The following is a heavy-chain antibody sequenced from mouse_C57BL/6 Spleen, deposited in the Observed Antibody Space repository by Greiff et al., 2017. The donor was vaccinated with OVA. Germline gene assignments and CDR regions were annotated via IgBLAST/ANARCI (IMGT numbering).Heavy chain of an antibody. D-gene: IGHD2-5*01. V-gene: IGHV2-2*01. Sequence: QVHVKQSGPGLVQPSQSLSITCTVSGFSLTSYGVHWVRQSPGTGLEWLGVIWSGGSTDYNAAFISRLSISKDNSKSQVFFKMNSLQADDTAIYYCARNSNYGGWFADWGQGTLVTVSA. CDR2: IWSGGST. CDR1: GFSLTSYG. J-gene: IGHJ3*01. CDR3: ARNSNYGGWFAD.